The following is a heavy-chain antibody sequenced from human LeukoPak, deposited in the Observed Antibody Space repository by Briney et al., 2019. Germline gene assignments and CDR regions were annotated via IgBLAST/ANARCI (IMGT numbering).Heavy chain of an antibody. CDR2: ISGSGGGT. CDR1: GFTFNSYA. V-gene: IGHV3-23*01. D-gene: IGHD1-26*01. Sequence: GGSLRLSCAASGFTFNSYAMSWVRQAPEKGLEWVATISGSGGGTYYADSVKGRFTISRDHSKNTLYLEMNSLRAEHTAVYYCAKDLGRYRNNYFDYWGEGTLVTVSS. J-gene: IGHJ4*02. CDR3: AKDLGRYRNNYFDY.